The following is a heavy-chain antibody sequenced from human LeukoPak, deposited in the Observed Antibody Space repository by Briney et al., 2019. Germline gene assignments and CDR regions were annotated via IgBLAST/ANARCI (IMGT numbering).Heavy chain of an antibody. CDR2: ISSDGNTR. CDR1: GFAFSRYE. Sequence: GGSLRLSCAASGFAFSRYEMNWVRQAPGKGLEWVAIISSDGNTRYYADSVRGRFTISRDNSENTLYLQMNSLRADDTAVYSCATVRNYFADYWGQGTLVTVSS. J-gene: IGHJ4*02. D-gene: IGHD1-7*01. V-gene: IGHV3-30*04. CDR3: ATVRNYFADY.